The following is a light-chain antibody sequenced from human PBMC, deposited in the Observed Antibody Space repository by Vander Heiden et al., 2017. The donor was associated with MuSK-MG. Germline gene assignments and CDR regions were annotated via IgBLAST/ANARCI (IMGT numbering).Light chain of an antibody. Sequence: QSVLTQPPSASGTPGQRVTISCSGSSSNIGGNTVNWYEQIPGTAPKLLLYSNNQRPSGVSDRFSGSKSGTSASLAISGLQSEDEADYYCATWDDSLNVVVFGGGTKLTVL. CDR2: SNN. CDR1: SSNIGGNT. V-gene: IGLV1-44*01. CDR3: ATWDDSLNVVV. J-gene: IGLJ2*01.